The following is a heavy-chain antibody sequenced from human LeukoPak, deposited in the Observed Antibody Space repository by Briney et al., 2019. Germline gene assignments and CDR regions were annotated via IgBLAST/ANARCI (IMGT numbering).Heavy chain of an antibody. CDR1: GFTFSSNW. V-gene: IGHV3-74*01. CDR2: IDSDGSTT. CDR3: VAIVSARPR. D-gene: IGHD6-6*01. Sequence: GGSLRLSCAASGFTFSSNWMHWVRQAPGKGLVWVSRIDSDGSTTNLADSVKGRFTISRDNSKNTLYLQMNSLRAEDTAVYHGVAIVSARPRWGQGTLVTVSS. J-gene: IGHJ4*02.